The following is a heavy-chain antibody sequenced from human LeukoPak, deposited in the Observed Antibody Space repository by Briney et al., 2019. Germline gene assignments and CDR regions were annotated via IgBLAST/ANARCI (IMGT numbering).Heavy chain of an antibody. CDR3: ARDKIEWAVTGTTEGDYYYYGMDV. D-gene: IGHD1-7*01. J-gene: IGHJ6*02. CDR2: IYTSGST. CDR1: GGSISSYY. V-gene: IGHV4-4*07. Sequence: ETSETLSLTCTVSGGSISSYYWSWIRQPAGKGLEWIGRIYTSGSTNYNPSLKSRVTMSVETSKNQFSLQLRSVTAADTAGYYCARDKIEWAVTGTTEGDYYYYGMDVWGQGTTVTVSS.